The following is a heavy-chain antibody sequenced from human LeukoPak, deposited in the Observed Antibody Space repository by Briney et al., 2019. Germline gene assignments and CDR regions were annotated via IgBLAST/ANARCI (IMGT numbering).Heavy chain of an antibody. D-gene: IGHD4-17*01. CDR3: ARGLDGEYH. J-gene: IGHJ5*02. CDR1: GFTSSSYW. Sequence: PAGSLRLSCSAAGFTSSSYWMHWLHQPAGKGVVWVSRINSDGSSTSYADSVKGRFTISRDNAKNTLYLQMNSLRAEDTAVYYCARGLDGEYHWGQGTLVTVSS. CDR2: INSDGSST. V-gene: IGHV3-74*01.